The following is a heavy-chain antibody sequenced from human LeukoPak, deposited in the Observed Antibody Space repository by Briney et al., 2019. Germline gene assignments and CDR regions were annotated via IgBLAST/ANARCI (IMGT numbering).Heavy chain of an antibody. J-gene: IGHJ4*02. D-gene: IGHD6-13*01. CDR1: GFTFSDYY. Sequence: GGSLRLSCAASGFTFSDYYMSWIRQAPGKGLEWVSYISSSGSTIYYADSVKGRFTISRDNSKNTLYLQMNSLRAEDTAVYYCAKERGGIAGSFDYWGQGTLVTVSS. CDR2: ISSSGSTI. CDR3: AKERGGIAGSFDY. V-gene: IGHV3-11*01.